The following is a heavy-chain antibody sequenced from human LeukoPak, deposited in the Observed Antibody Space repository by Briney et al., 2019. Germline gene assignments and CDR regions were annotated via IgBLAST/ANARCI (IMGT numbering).Heavy chain of an antibody. CDR3: ARDRGLDYYDSSGYHRGHFDY. J-gene: IGHJ4*02. Sequence: GASVKVSCKASGGTFSSYAISWVRQAPGQGLEWMGGIIPIFGTANYAQKFQGRVTITADKSTSTAYMELSSLRSEDTAVYYCARDRGLDYYDSSGYHRGHFDYWGQGTLVTVSS. V-gene: IGHV1-69*06. D-gene: IGHD3-22*01. CDR2: IIPIFGTA. CDR1: GGTFSSYA.